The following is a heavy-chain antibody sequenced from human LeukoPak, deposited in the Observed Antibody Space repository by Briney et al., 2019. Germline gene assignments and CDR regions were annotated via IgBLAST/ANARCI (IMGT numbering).Heavy chain of an antibody. CDR3: ARDSYDYVSNGDAFDI. CDR2: ISSSASTI. Sequence: GGSLRLSCAASGFTFSSYEMNWVRQAPGKGLEWVSYISSSASTIYYADSVKGRFTISRDNAKNSLYLQMNSLRAEDAAVYYCARDSYDYVSNGDAFDIWGQGTMVTVSS. V-gene: IGHV3-48*03. CDR1: GFTFSSYE. D-gene: IGHD3-16*01. J-gene: IGHJ3*02.